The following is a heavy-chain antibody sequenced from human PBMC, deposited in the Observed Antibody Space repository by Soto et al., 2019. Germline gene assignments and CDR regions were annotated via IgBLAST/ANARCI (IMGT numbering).Heavy chain of an antibody. Sequence: PGGPLRLACAASVFTVSSYAMSWVRQAPGKGLEWVSAISGSGGSTYYADSVKGRFTISRDNSKNTLYLQMNSLRAEDTAVYYCGDYGDYRYFDYWGQGTLVTVSS. CDR2: ISGSGGST. V-gene: IGHV3-23*01. CDR3: GDYGDYRYFDY. D-gene: IGHD4-17*01. CDR1: VFTVSSYA. J-gene: IGHJ4*02.